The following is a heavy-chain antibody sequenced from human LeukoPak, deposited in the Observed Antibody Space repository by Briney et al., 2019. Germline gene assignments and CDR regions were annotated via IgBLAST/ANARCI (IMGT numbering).Heavy chain of an antibody. CDR1: GYSFTSNY. V-gene: IGHV1-46*01. CDR3: ARDQEAFDY. J-gene: IGHJ4*02. CDR2: IYPRDGST. Sequence: GASVKVSCKASGYSFTSNYIHWVRQAPGQGLGWVGMIYPRDGSTSYAQKFQGRVTVNRDTSTSTVHMELSGLRSEDTAVYYCARDQEAFDYWGQGTLVTVSS.